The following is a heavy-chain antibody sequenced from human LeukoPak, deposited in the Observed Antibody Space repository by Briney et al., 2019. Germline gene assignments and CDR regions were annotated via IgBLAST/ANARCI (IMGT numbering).Heavy chain of an antibody. CDR1: GGSISSYY. CDR3: ARDGGSGWYYH. D-gene: IGHD6-19*01. V-gene: IGHV4-59*01. J-gene: IGHJ5*02. Sequence: SETRSLTCTVSGGSISSYYWSWIRQPPGKGLEWIGYIYYSGSTNYNPSLKSRVTISVDTSKNQFSLKLSSVTAADTAVYYCARDGGSGWYYHWGQGTLVTVSS. CDR2: IYYSGST.